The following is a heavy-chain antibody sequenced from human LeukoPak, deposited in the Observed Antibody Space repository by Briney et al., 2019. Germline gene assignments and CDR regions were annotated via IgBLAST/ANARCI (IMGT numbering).Heavy chain of an antibody. D-gene: IGHD4-23*01. Sequence: PSETLSLTCTVSGGSISSYYWSWIRQPPGKGLEWIGSIYYSGTTKYNPSLKSRVTILVDTSKNQCSLKVSSLTAADTAWYYCARDRYGGNSGEFDYWGQGTLVTVSS. V-gene: IGHV4-59*01. J-gene: IGHJ4*02. CDR1: GGSISSYY. CDR3: ARDRYGGNSGEFDY. CDR2: IYYSGTT.